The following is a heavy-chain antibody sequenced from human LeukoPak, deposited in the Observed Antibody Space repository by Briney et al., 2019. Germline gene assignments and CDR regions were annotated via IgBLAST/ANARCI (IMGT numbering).Heavy chain of an antibody. CDR3: ARGRYYYDSSGYPREPFDL. J-gene: IGHJ2*01. CDR2: INHSGST. D-gene: IGHD3-22*01. V-gene: IGHV4-34*01. Sequence: SETLSLTCAVYGGSFSGYYWSWIRQPPGKGLEWIGEINHSGSTNYNPSLKSRVTISVGTSKNQFSLKLSSVTAADTAVYYCARGRYYYDSSGYPREPFDLWGRGTLVTVSS. CDR1: GGSFSGYY.